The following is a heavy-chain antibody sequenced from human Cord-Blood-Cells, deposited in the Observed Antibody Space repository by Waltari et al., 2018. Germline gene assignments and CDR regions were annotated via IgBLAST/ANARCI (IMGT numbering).Heavy chain of an antibody. D-gene: IGHD3-10*01. CDR2: IIPILGIA. CDR1: GGSLRSYV. J-gene: IGHJ5*02. CDR3: ARGGEGFTRFDP. Sequence: QVPLVQSGAEVKKPGSSVKVSCKASGGSLRSYVISWARQAPGQGLEWMGGIIPILGIANYAQKFQGRVTITADESTSTAYMELSSLRSEDTAVYYCARGGEGFTRFDPWGQGTLVTVSS. V-gene: IGHV1-69*04.